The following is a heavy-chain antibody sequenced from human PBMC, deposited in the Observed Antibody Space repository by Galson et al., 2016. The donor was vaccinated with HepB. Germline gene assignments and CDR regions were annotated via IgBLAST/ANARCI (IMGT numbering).Heavy chain of an antibody. J-gene: IGHJ6*04. CDR2: IDSSGST. CDR1: GGSISSDNYY. CDR3: ARDPNYYYGMDV. Sequence: TLSLTCTVSGGSISSDNYYWSWIRQPAGKGLGWIGRIDSSGSTNCNPSLKSRVTISVDTSKNRFSLRLSSLTAADTAVYYCARDPNYYYGMDVWGTGTMVTVSS. V-gene: IGHV4-61*02. D-gene: IGHD2-8*01.